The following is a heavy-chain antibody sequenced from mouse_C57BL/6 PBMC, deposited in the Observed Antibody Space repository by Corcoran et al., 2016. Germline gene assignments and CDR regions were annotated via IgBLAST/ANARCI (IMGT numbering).Heavy chain of an antibody. J-gene: IGHJ4*01. CDR2: IYWDDDK. CDR3: ARRRAHYTYAMDY. CDR1: GFSLSTSGMG. D-gene: IGHD2-12*01. V-gene: IGHV8-12*01. Sequence: QVTLKESGPGILQSSQTLSLTCSFSGFSLSTSGMGVSWIRQPSGKGLEWLAHIYWDDDKRYNPSLKSRLTISKDTSRNQVFLKITSVDTADTGTYYCARRRAHYTYAMDYWGQGTSVTVSS.